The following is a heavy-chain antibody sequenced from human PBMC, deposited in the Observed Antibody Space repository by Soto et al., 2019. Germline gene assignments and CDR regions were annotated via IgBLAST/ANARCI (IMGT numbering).Heavy chain of an antibody. J-gene: IGHJ5*02. V-gene: IGHV1-18*01. Sequence: QVQLVQSGAEVKKPGASVKVSCKASGYTFTSYGISWVRQAPGQGLEWMGWISAYNGNTNYAQKLQGRVTMTTDTSASTAYMEERSLNSDETAVYYCTILYSRSWDVTEPWGQGTLVTVSS. CDR3: TILYSRSWDVTEP. CDR1: GYTFTSYG. D-gene: IGHD6-13*01. CDR2: ISAYNGNT.